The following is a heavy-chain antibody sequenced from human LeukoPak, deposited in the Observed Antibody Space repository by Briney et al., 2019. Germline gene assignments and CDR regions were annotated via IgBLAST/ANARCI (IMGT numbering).Heavy chain of an antibody. CDR3: AKDMRFDWTPYYFDY. Sequence: GGSLRLSCAASGFTFSSYAMSWVRQAPGKGLEWVSAISGSGGSTYYADSVKGRFTISRDNSKNTLYLQMNSLRAEDTAVYYCAKDMRFDWTPYYFDYWGQGTLVTVSS. V-gene: IGHV3-23*01. D-gene: IGHD3-9*01. CDR1: GFTFSSYA. CDR2: ISGSGGST. J-gene: IGHJ4*02.